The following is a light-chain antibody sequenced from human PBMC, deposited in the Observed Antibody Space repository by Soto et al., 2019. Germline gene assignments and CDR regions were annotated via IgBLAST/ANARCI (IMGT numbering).Light chain of an antibody. CDR2: WAS. Sequence: DIVMTQSPDSLAVSLGERATINCKSSQSVLYSSNNKNYLAWYQQKPGQPPKLLIYWASTRESGVPDRFSASGAGTDFTLTISSLQAEDVAVYNCHQYYSTPYTFGQGTKLEIK. CDR1: QSVLYSSNNKNY. CDR3: HQYYSTPYT. V-gene: IGKV4-1*01. J-gene: IGKJ2*01.